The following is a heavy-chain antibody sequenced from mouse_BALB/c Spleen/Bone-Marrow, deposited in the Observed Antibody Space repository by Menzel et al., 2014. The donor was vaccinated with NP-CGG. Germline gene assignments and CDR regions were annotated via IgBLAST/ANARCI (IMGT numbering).Heavy chain of an antibody. Sequence: EVQLQQSGPELAKPGASVKMPCKASGYTFTSYVMHWVKQKPGQGLEWIGYINPYNDGTKYNEKFKGKATLTSYKSSSTAYMELGSLTSGGLAVFYCARGVYYCGSGPYYLDYWGQGTTLTVSS. D-gene: IGHD1-1*01. CDR2: INPYNDGT. CDR1: GYTFTSYV. J-gene: IGHJ2*01. V-gene: IGHV1-14*01. CDR3: ARGVYYCGSGPYYLDY.